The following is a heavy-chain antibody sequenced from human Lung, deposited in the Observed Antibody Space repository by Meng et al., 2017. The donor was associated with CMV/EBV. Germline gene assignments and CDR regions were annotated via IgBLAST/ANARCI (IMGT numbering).Heavy chain of an antibody. Sequence: ASXXVSXKASGYTFTSYDINWVRQATGQGLEWMGWMNPNSGNTGYAQKSQGRVTITRNTSISTAYMELSSLRSEDTAVYYCARGAKNYYGSGRSTVDGMDVWGQGNXV. J-gene: IGHJ6*02. V-gene: IGHV1-8*03. D-gene: IGHD3-10*01. CDR3: ARGAKNYYGSGRSTVDGMDV. CDR2: MNPNSGNT. CDR1: GYTFTSYD.